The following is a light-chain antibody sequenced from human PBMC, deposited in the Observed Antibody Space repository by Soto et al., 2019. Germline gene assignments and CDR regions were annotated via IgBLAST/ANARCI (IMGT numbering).Light chain of an antibody. J-gene: IGKJ3*01. CDR2: RAS. V-gene: IGKV3-20*01. Sequence: EIVLTQSPGTLSLSPGERATLSCRASQTISSSFLAWYQQKPGQAPRLLIYRASRRAPGSPGRFSGSGSWTDFTLTISRLEPEDFAVYYCHRFGSSPLDTFGTGNKVQIK. CDR1: QTISSSF. CDR3: HRFGSSPLDT.